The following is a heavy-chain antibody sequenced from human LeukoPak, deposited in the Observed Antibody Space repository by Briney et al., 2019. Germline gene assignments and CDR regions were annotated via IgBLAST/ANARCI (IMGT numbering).Heavy chain of an antibody. D-gene: IGHD3-10*01. J-gene: IGHJ4*02. V-gene: IGHV4-39*01. CDR1: GGSISSSFYH. CDR3: ATEANSGSIHPFDC. CDR2: IYYSGNT. Sequence: PSETLSPTCTVSGGSISSSFYHWGWIRQPPGKGLEWIGSIYYSGNTYYNPSLKSRVTISVDTSKNQFSLRLTSVTAADTAVYYCATEANSGSIHPFDCWGQGTLITVSS.